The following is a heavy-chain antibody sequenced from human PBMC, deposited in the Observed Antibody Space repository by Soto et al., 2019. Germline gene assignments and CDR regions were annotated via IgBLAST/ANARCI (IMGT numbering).Heavy chain of an antibody. CDR3: ARTEPQLVRERYYYHPMDV. CDR1: GYTFTSYG. CDR2: ISAYNGNT. V-gene: IGHV1-18*04. Sequence: ASVKVSCKASGYTFTSYGISWVRQAPGQGLEWMGWISAYNGNTNYAQKLQGRVTMTTDTSTSTAYMELRSLRSDDTAVYYCARTEPQLVRERYYYHPMDVWGHRSPVAGSS. D-gene: IGHD6-13*01. J-gene: IGHJ6*02.